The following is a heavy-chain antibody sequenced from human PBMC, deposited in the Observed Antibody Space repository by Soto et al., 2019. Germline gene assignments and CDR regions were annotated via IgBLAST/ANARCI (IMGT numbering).Heavy chain of an antibody. J-gene: IGHJ5*02. D-gene: IGHD6-13*01. CDR1: GYTFTNYG. CDR2: ISAYNGNT. V-gene: IGHV1-18*01. CDR3: ARALVTVAAALHGDWFDP. Sequence: QVQLVQSGAEVKKPGASVRVSCKASGYTFTNYGIIWVRQAPGQGLEWMGWISAYNGNTNYAQKLQGRVTMTTDTSTTAAYMERRSLRADDTAVYYWARALVTVAAALHGDWFDPWGQGTLVTVSS.